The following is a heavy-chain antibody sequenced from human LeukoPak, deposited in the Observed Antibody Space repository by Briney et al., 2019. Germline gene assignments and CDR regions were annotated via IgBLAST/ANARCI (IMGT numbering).Heavy chain of an antibody. CDR2: IIPIFGTA. CDR3: ARDGWSYYDSSGFDY. Sequence: SVKVSCKASGGTFSSYAISWVRQAPGQGLEWMGGIIPIFGTANYAQKFQGRVTITADESTSTAYMELSSLRSDDTAVYYCARDGWSYYDSSGFDYWGQGTLVTVSS. V-gene: IGHV1-69*13. CDR1: GGTFSSYA. J-gene: IGHJ4*02. D-gene: IGHD3-22*01.